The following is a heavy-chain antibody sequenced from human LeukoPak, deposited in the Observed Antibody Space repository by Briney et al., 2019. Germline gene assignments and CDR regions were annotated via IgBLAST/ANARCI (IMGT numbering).Heavy chain of an antibody. J-gene: IGHJ4*02. D-gene: IGHD1-26*01. CDR2: IRSKANSYAT. CDR1: GFTFSGSA. Sequence: PGGSLRLSCAASGFTFSGSAMHWVRQASGKGLEWVGRIRSKANSYATAYAASVKGRFTISRDDSKNTAYLQMNSLKTEDTAVYYCTRVFPYSGRTTDWGQGTLVTVSS. CDR3: TRVFPYSGRTTD. V-gene: IGHV3-73*01.